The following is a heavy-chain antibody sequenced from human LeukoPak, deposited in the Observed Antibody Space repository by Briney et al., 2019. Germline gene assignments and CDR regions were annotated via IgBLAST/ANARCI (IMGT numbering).Heavy chain of an antibody. V-gene: IGHV3-21*01. CDR2: ISSSSSYI. CDR3: ARDQRCGGDCYHFDY. CDR1: GFTFSSYS. D-gene: IGHD2-21*01. J-gene: IGHJ4*02. Sequence: GGSLRLSCAASGFTFSSYSMNWVRQAPGKGLEWVSSISSSSSYIYYADSVKGRFTISRDNAKNSLYLQMNSLRAEDTAVYYCARDQRCGGDCYHFDYWGQGTLVTVSS.